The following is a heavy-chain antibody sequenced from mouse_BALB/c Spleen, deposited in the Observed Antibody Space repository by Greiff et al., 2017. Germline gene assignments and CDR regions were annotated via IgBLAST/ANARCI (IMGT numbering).Heavy chain of an antibody. CDR3: ASPYYYGSSYYAMDY. J-gene: IGHJ4*01. CDR2: ISYSGST. CDR1: GYSITSDYA. Sequence: DVKLVESGPGLVKPSQSLSLTCTVTGYSITSDYAWNWIRQFPGNKLEWMGYISYSGSTSYNPSLKSRISITRDTSKNQFFLQLNSVTTEDTATYYCASPYYYGSSYYAMDYWGQGTSVTVSS. D-gene: IGHD1-1*01. V-gene: IGHV3-2*02.